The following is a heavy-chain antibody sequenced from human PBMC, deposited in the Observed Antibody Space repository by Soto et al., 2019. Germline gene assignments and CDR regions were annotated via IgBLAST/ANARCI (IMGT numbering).Heavy chain of an antibody. D-gene: IGHD2-2*01. V-gene: IGHV3-30*03. Sequence: GGSLRLSCAASGFTFSSYGMHWVRQAPGKGLEWVAVISYDGSNKYYADTVKGRFTISRDNSKNTLYLQMNSLRAEDTAVYYCASCSSTSCPILWGQGTLVTSPQ. J-gene: IGHJ4*02. CDR1: GFTFSSYG. CDR3: ASCSSTSCPIL. CDR2: ISYDGSNK.